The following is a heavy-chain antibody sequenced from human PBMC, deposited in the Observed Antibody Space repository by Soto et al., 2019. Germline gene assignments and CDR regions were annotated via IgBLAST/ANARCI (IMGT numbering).Heavy chain of an antibody. CDR3: ASHPPVSCGGSQSRYYYFYYGMDV. Sequence: QVQLVQSGAEVKKPGSSVKVSCKASGGTFSSYAISWVRQAPGQGLEWMGGIIPIFGTADYAQKFQGRVTITADESTSTAYLEMSTLRTEDTAVYYCASHPPVSCGGSQSRYYYFYYGMDVWGQGTTVTVSS. D-gene: IGHD2-15*01. CDR2: IIPIFGTA. J-gene: IGHJ6*02. CDR1: GGTFSSYA. V-gene: IGHV1-69*12.